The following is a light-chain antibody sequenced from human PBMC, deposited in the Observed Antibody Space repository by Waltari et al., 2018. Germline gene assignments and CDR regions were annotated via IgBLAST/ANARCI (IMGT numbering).Light chain of an antibody. CDR3: QQTYRTPPYT. CDR1: QTISTF. Sequence: DIQMTQSPSSLSASVGDGVTITCRASQTISTFLNWYQHKPGKAPTLLIYGATILQSGVPSMFSGSGFGTDFTRTITNVQPEDFATYYCQQTYRTPPYTFGQGTKLEIK. J-gene: IGKJ2*01. CDR2: GAT. V-gene: IGKV1-39*01.